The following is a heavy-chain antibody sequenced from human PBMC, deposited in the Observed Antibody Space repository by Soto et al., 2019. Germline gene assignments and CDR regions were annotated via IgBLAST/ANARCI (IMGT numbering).Heavy chain of an antibody. CDR2: ISYDGSNK. Sequence: QVQLVESGGGVVQPGRSLRLSCAASGFTFSSYGMHWVRQAPGKGLEWVAVISYDGSNKYYADSVKGRFTISRDNSKNPLYLQMNSLRAEDTAVYYCAKELVYDSSGWSFDYWGQGTLVTASS. CDR3: AKELVYDSSGWSFDY. J-gene: IGHJ4*02. CDR1: GFTFSSYG. D-gene: IGHD3-22*01. V-gene: IGHV3-30*18.